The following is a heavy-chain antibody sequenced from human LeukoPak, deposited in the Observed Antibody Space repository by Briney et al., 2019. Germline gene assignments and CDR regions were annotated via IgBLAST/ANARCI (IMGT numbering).Heavy chain of an antibody. V-gene: IGHV3-30-3*01. D-gene: IGHD1/OR15-1a*01. CDR3: AENNALEY. CDR1: GFTFSSYA. J-gene: IGHJ4*02. Sequence: GGSLRLSCAASGFTFSSYAMHWVRQAPGKGLEWVAVISYDGSNKYYADSVKGRFTIYRDNSKNTLYLQMNSLRAEDTAVYYCAENNALEYWGQGTLVTVSS. CDR2: ISYDGSNK.